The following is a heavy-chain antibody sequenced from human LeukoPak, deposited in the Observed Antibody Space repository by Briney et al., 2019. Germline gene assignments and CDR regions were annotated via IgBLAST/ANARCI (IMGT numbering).Heavy chain of an antibody. CDR2: IIPIFGTA. Sequence: SVKVSCKASGGTFNSDAINWVRQAPGQRLEWMGRIIPIFGTANYAQKFQGRVTITTDESTSTAYMELSSLRSEDTAVYYCVRDPMTTNYFDYWGQGTLVTVSS. CDR3: VRDPMTTNYFDY. J-gene: IGHJ4*02. V-gene: IGHV1-69*05. CDR1: GGTFNSDA. D-gene: IGHD4-17*01.